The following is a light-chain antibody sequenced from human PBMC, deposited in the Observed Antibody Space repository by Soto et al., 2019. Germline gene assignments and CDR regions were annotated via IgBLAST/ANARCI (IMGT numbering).Light chain of an antibody. V-gene: IGLV8-61*01. CDR2: STS. CDR3: ALFMGNGISV. Sequence: QAVVTQESSFSVSPGGTVTLTCGLISGSVSTANNPNWYQQTPGQAPRTLIYSTSTRSSGVPDRFSGSILENKAALTITGAQADDESNYYCALFMGNGISVFGTATKVTVL. J-gene: IGLJ1*01. CDR1: SGSVSTANN.